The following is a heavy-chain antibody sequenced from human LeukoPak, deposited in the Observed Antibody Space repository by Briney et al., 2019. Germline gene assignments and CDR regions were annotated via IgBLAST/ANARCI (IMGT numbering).Heavy chain of an antibody. J-gene: IGHJ4*02. Sequence: SGGSLRLSCAASGLTVSRNYMSWVRQAPGKGLEWVSVIYGDGRTFYAGSVKGRFTISRDDPKNTLWLQMNSLRADDTAVYYCARDFEERGYYLADFDYWGQGTLVTVAS. D-gene: IGHD3-22*01. CDR3: ARDFEERGYYLADFDY. CDR1: GLTVSRNY. CDR2: IYGDGRT. V-gene: IGHV3-53*01.